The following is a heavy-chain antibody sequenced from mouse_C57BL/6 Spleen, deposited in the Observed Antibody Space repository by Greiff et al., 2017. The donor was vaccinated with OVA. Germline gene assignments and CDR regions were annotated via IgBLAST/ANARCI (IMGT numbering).Heavy chain of an antibody. J-gene: IGHJ1*03. V-gene: IGHV2-5*01. CDR3: AKSNHWYFDV. Sequence: AKVVESGPGLVQPSQSLSITCTVSGFSLTSYGVHWVRQSPGKGLEWLGVIWRGGSTDYNAAFMSRMRITNDNSKSQVFFKLNSLQADDTAIYSCAKSNHWYFDVWGTGTTVTVSS. CDR1: GFSLTSYG. CDR2: IWRGGST.